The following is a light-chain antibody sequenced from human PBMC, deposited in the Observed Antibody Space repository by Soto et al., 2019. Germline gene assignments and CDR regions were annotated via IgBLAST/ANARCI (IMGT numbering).Light chain of an antibody. V-gene: IGLV8-61*01. Sequence: QTVVTQEPSLSVSPGGTVTLTCGLSSGSVSTGYYPSWYQQTPGQAPRTLIYSTDTRSSGVPDRFSGSILGNKAALTITGAQADDESDYYCVLYMGSGLRVFGGGTKLTVL. CDR3: VLYMGSGLRV. CDR1: SGSVSTGYY. CDR2: STD. J-gene: IGLJ3*02.